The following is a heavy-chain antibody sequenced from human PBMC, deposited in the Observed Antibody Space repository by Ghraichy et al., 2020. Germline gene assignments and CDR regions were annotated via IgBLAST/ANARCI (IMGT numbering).Heavy chain of an antibody. CDR2: INAGNGNT. V-gene: IGHV1-3*01. CDR1: GYTFTSYA. Sequence: ASVKVSCKASGYTFTSYAMHWVRQAPGQRLEWMGWINAGNGNTKYSQKFQGRVTITRDTSASTAYMELSSLRSEDTAVYYCARGGAYDFWSGYFQALTSYYYYGMDVWGQGTTVTVSS. CDR3: ARGGAYDFWSGYFQALTSYYYYGMDV. J-gene: IGHJ6*02. D-gene: IGHD3-3*01.